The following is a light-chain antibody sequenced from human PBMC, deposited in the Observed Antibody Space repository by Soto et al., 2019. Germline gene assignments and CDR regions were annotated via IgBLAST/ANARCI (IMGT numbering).Light chain of an antibody. Sequence: QSALTQPASVSGSPGQSVTISCTGTSSDFTDYDYVSWYQQHPGKAPKLMIYDVNNRPSGVSNRFSGSKSGKTASLTISGLQAEDEAEYYCTLCTITNTDIFGGGTQLTVL. V-gene: IGLV2-14*03. J-gene: IGLJ2*01. CDR2: DVN. CDR3: TLCTITNTDI. CDR1: SSDFTDYDY.